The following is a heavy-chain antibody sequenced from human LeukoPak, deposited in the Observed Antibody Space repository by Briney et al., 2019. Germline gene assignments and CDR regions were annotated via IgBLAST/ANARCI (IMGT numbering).Heavy chain of an antibody. Sequence: GGSLRLSCAASGFTFSSYAMHWVRQAPGKGLEWVAVISYDGSNKYYAGSVKGRFTISRDNSKNTLYLQMNSLRAEDTAVYYCARDTIIAAAGTISYYYYYMDVWGKGTTVTVSS. CDR3: ARDTIIAAAGTISYYYYYMDV. CDR2: ISYDGSNK. J-gene: IGHJ6*03. CDR1: GFTFSSYA. V-gene: IGHV3-30*04. D-gene: IGHD6-13*01.